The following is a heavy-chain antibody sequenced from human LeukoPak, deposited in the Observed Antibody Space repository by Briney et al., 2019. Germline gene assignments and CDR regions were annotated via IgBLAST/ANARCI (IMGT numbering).Heavy chain of an antibody. CDR2: IIPIFGTA. CDR3: ARARFPTYYYDSSGYYSIDY. J-gene: IGHJ4*02. Sequence: GASVKVSCKASGGTFSSYAISWVRQAPGQGLEWMGGIIPIFGTANYALKFQGRVTITADESTSTAYMELSSLRSEDTAVYYCARARFPTYYYDSSGYYSIDYWGQGTLVTVSS. CDR1: GGTFSSYA. D-gene: IGHD3-22*01. V-gene: IGHV1-69*13.